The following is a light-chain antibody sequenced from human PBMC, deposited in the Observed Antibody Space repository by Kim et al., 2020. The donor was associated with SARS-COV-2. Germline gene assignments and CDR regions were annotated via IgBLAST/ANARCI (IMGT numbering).Light chain of an antibody. CDR3: QACDGSTHV. Sequence: SYELTQPPSVSVSPGQTASITCSGDELGDKYACWYQQKPGQSPVLVIYKESKRPSGIPERFSGSNSGITATLTLSGTQAMDEADYYCQACDGSTHVFGGGTQLTVL. CDR2: KES. V-gene: IGLV3-1*01. CDR1: ELGDKY. J-gene: IGLJ3*02.